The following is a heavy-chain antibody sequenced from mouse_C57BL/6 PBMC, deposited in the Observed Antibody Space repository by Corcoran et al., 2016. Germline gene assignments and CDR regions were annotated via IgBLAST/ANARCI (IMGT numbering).Heavy chain of an antibody. CDR3: ARCYYDYDRGLAY. V-gene: IGHV1-80*01. J-gene: IGHJ3*01. CDR2: IYPGDGYT. CDR1: GYAFRSYW. Sequence: QGRLQQFGTELVKPGASLKISCKASGYAFRSYWLNWVKQRPGKGLVWFGQIYPGDGYTNYNGKFKGKATLTAYKSSSTAYMQLSSLTSEDSAVYFCARCYYDYDRGLAYWGQRTLVTVSA. D-gene: IGHD2-4*01.